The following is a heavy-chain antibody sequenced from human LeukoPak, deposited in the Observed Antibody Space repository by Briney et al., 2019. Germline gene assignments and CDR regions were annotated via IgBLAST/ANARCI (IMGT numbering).Heavy chain of an antibody. CDR1: GFTFSSYW. CDR3: ARDLSVSYYYDSSGYAFDI. V-gene: IGHV3-74*01. J-gene: IGHJ3*02. CDR2: INSDGSST. D-gene: IGHD3-22*01. Sequence: GGSLRLSCAASGFTFSSYWMHWVRQAPGKGLVWVSRINSDGSSTSYADSVKGRFTISRGNAKNTLYLQMNSLRAEDTAVYYCARDLSVSYYYDSSGYAFDIWGQGTMVTVSS.